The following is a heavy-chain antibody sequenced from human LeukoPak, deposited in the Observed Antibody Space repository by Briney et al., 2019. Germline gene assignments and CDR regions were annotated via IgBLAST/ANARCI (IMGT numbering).Heavy chain of an antibody. D-gene: IGHD3-9*01. CDR2: IDPSDSYT. CDR3: ARLILTGYYVHWFDP. Sequence: GESLKISCKGSGYSFTSYWISWVRQMPGKGLEWMGRIDPSDSYTNYSPSFQGHVTISADKSISTAYLQWSSLKASDTAMYYCARLILTGYYVHWFDPWGQGTLVTVSS. CDR1: GYSFTSYW. V-gene: IGHV5-10-1*01. J-gene: IGHJ5*02.